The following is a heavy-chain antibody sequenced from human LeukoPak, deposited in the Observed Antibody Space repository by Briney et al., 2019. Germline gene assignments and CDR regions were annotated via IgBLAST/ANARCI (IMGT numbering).Heavy chain of an antibody. Sequence: GGSLRLSCAASGFTVSSNYMSWVRQAPGKGLEWVSVIYSGGSTYYADSVKGRFTISRDNSKNTLYLQMNSLRAEDTAVYYCARDQARGYSSSWSPPDYWGQGTLVTVSS. J-gene: IGHJ4*02. CDR3: ARDQARGYSSSWSPPDY. D-gene: IGHD6-13*01. CDR2: IYSGGST. CDR1: GFTVSSNY. V-gene: IGHV3-53*01.